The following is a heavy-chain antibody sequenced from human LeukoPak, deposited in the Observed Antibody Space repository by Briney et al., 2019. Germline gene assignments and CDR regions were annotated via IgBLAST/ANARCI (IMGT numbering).Heavy chain of an antibody. V-gene: IGHV4-38-2*02. CDR3: ARDSPLSSTKDNWFDP. CDR2: IYHSGST. Sequence: SETLSLTCAVSGYSTSSGYYWGWIRQPPGKGLEWIGSIYHSGSTYYNPSLKSRVTISVDTSKNQFSLKLSSVTAADTAVYYCARDSPLSSTKDNWFDPWGQGTLVTVSS. J-gene: IGHJ5*02. CDR1: GYSTSSGYY. D-gene: IGHD2-2*01.